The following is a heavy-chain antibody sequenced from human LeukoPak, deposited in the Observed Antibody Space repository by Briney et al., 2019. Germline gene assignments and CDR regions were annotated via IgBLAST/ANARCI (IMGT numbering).Heavy chain of an antibody. CDR2: IYTSGSS. V-gene: IGHV4-61*02. Sequence: SETLSLTCTVSGGSTSSGSYYWSWIRQPAGKGLEWIGRIYTSGSSNYNPSLKSRVTISVDTSKNQVSLKLSSVTAADTAVYYCARDKWSGFDYWGQGTLVTVSS. CDR3: ARDKWSGFDY. CDR1: GGSTSSGSYY. J-gene: IGHJ4*02. D-gene: IGHD3-3*01.